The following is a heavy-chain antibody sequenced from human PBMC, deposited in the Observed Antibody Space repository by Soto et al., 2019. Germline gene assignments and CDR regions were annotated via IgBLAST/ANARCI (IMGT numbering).Heavy chain of an antibody. Sequence: QAGGSLRLSCAASGFIVSNNYMSWVRQAPGKGLEWVAVISSGDDTYYADFMKGRFTISRDNSKNEVYLQMDNLRAEDTAVYYCARNSSPGGMDVWGQGTTVTGSS. D-gene: IGHD6-13*01. V-gene: IGHV3-53*01. CDR1: GFIVSNNY. J-gene: IGHJ6*02. CDR3: ARNSSPGGMDV. CDR2: ISSGDDT.